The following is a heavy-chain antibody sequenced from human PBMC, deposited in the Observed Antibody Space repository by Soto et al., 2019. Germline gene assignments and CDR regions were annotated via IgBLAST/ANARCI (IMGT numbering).Heavy chain of an antibody. V-gene: IGHV3-11*01. D-gene: IGHD4-17*01. J-gene: IGHJ5*02. CDR1: GFSFSDYY. CDR2: ISSSGNSI. CDR3: VRDDDYGCTNNWFDP. Sequence: QEQLVESGGGVVKPGGSLRLSCTASGFSFSDYYMSWIRQAPGKGLECIAYISSSGNSIYYADSVKGRFTVSRDNAKNSLYLHMNSLTADDTAMYYCVRDDDYGCTNNWFDPWGQGTLVTVSS.